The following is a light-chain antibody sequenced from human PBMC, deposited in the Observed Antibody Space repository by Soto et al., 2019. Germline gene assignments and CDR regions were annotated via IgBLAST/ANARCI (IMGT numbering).Light chain of an antibody. CDR1: QSVSSN. CDR2: AVS. J-gene: IGKJ1*01. Sequence: EIMMTQSPGTLSASPGERATLSCRASQSVSSNLAWYQQKPGQAPRPLIYAVSTRATGIPARLSGSGSGTEFPLTISSLPSEDFAVYYCQPYTKWPLTFGQGTNVVIK. CDR3: QPYTKWPLT. V-gene: IGKV3-15*01.